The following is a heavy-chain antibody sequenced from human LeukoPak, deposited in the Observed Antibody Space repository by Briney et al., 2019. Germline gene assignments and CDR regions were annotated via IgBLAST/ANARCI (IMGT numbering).Heavy chain of an antibody. CDR1: GYTFGDYG. J-gene: IGHJ4*02. D-gene: IGHD1-26*01. CDR3: ARKGLGGELGGFDS. V-gene: IGHV3-20*04. Sequence: PGGSLRLSCAASGYTFGDYGMSWVRQVPGKGLEWVSGLNRNGDITGYADFVQGRFTISRDNAKNSLYLQMNSLRVEDTALYYCARKGLGGELGGFDSWGQGTLVTVSS. CDR2: LNRNGDIT.